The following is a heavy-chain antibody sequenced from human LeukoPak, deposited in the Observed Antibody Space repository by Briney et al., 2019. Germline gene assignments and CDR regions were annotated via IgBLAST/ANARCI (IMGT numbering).Heavy chain of an antibody. D-gene: IGHD6-13*01. J-gene: IGHJ4*02. CDR2: VIPIFGIA. V-gene: IGHV1-69*04. CDR3: ARGGGIAAAGTDYFDY. Sequence: SVKVSCKASGGTFSSYAISWVRQAPGQGLEWMGRVIPIFGIANYAQKFQGRVTITADKSTSTAYMELSSLRSEDTAVYYCARGGGIAAAGTDYFDYWGQGTLVTVSS. CDR1: GGTFSSYA.